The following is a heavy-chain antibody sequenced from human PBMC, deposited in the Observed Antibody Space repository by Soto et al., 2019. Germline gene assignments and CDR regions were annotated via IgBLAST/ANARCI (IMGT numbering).Heavy chain of an antibody. Sequence: QVQLQQWGAGLLKPSETLSLTCAVYGGSFSGYYWSWIRQPPGKGLEWIGEINHSGSTNYNPSLKSRVTRSVDTSKNQFSLKLSSVPAADTAVYYCARVAARYYYYYMDVWGKGTTVTVSS. V-gene: IGHV4-34*01. J-gene: IGHJ6*03. CDR2: INHSGST. CDR3: ARVAARYYYYYMDV. CDR1: GGSFSGYY. D-gene: IGHD6-13*01.